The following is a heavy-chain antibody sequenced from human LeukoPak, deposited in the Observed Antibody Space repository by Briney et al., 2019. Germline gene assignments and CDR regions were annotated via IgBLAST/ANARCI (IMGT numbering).Heavy chain of an antibody. D-gene: IGHD6-13*01. J-gene: IGHJ3*02. CDR2: INPNTGGT. V-gene: IGHV1-2*06. Sequence: ASVTVSCKASGYTFTGYYMHWVRQAPGQGLEWMGRINPNTGGTDYAQEFQGRVTLTRDTSISTAYMELSRLTSDDTAVYYCARGYQAAFDIWGQGTMVTVSS. CDR1: GYTFTGYY. CDR3: ARGYQAAFDI.